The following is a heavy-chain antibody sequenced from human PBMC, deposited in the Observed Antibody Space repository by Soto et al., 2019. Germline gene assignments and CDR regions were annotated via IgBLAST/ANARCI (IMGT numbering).Heavy chain of an antibody. Sequence: EVKLVESGGGLVQPGGSLRLSCAASGFTVGAKYMSWVRQAPGKGLEWVAVLYGSGDTYYADSVRGRFTISRDSSKNTLYLPMNSLRLDDTGVYYCAKAILQWQKVEWFDHWGQGALVSVSS. CDR1: GFTVGAKY. J-gene: IGHJ5*02. CDR3: AKAILQWQKVEWFDH. CDR2: LYGSGDT. V-gene: IGHV3-66*01. D-gene: IGHD6-19*01.